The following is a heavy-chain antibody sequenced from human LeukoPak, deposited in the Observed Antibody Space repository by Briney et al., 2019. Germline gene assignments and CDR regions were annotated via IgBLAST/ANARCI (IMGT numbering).Heavy chain of an antibody. CDR2: ISSSSSTI. J-gene: IGHJ4*02. CDR1: GLTFSSYN. CDR3: ARGRWSHSTDY. V-gene: IGHV3-48*01. D-gene: IGHD5-24*01. Sequence: GGSLRLSCAVSGLTFSSYNMNWVRQAPGKGLEWISFISSSSSTIYYADSVKGRFTISRDNSKNTLYLQMNSLRAEDTAVYYCARGRWSHSTDYWGQGTLVTVSS.